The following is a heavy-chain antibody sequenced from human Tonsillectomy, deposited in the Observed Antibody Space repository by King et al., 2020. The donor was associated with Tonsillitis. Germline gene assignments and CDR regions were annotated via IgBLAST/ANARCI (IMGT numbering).Heavy chain of an antibody. CDR3: ARVPYTRYCGSSTCWPH. J-gene: IGHJ4*02. CDR2: IYTSGST. Sequence: VQLQESGPGLVKPSQTLSLTCTVSGGSISSGSYYWSWIRQPAGKGLEWIGRIYTSGSTNYNPSLKSRVTISVDTSKNQFSLRLSSVTAADTAVYYCARVPYTRYCGSSTCWPHWGQGTLVTVSS. V-gene: IGHV4-61*02. CDR1: GGSISSGSYY. D-gene: IGHD2-2*01.